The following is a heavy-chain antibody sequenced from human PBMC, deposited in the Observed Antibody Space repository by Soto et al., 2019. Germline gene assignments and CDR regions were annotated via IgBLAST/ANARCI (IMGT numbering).Heavy chain of an antibody. J-gene: IGHJ4*02. CDR1: GFTFSSYA. Sequence: EVQLLESGGGLVQPGGSLRLSCAASGFTFSSYAMSWVRQAPGKGLEWVSAISGSGGSTYYADSVKGRFTISRDNSKNTLYLQMNSLRAEDTAVYYCAKDLVVVVAATLPYYFDYWGQGTLVTVSS. CDR2: ISGSGGST. D-gene: IGHD2-15*01. V-gene: IGHV3-23*01. CDR3: AKDLVVVVAATLPYYFDY.